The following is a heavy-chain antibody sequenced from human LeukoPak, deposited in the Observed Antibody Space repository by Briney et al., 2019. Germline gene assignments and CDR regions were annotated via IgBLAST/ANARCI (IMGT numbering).Heavy chain of an antibody. CDR3: ARTGIVSDAFDI. CDR2: ISSSSSYI. J-gene: IGHJ3*02. Sequence: GGSLRLSCAASGFTFSSYSMNWVRQAPGKGLEWVSSISSSSSYIYYADSVKGRFTISRDNAKNSLYLQMNSLRAEDTAVYYCARTGIVSDAFDIRGQGTMVTVSS. CDR1: GFTFSSYS. V-gene: IGHV3-21*01. D-gene: IGHD2-21*01.